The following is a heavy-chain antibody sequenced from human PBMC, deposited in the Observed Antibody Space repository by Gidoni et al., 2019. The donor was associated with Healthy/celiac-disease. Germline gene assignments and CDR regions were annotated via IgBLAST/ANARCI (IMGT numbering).Heavy chain of an antibody. CDR3: ARSRFLEWLYDY. CDR2: ISAYNGNT. Sequence: QVQLVHSGAEVKKPGASVKVPCKASSYTFTSYGISGVRQAPGQGLEWMGWISAYNGNTNYAQKLQGRVTMTTDTSTSTAYMERRSLRSDDTAVYYCARSRFLEWLYDYWGQGTLVTVSS. CDR1: SYTFTSYG. J-gene: IGHJ4*02. D-gene: IGHD3-3*01. V-gene: IGHV1-18*01.